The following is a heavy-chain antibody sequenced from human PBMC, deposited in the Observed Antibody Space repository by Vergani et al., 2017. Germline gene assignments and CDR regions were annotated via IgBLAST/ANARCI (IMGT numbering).Heavy chain of an antibody. D-gene: IGHD3-9*01. V-gene: IGHV1-46*01. Sequence: QVQLVQSGAEVKKPGASVKVSCKASGYPFTSYYMHWVRQAPGQGLEWMGIINPSGGSTSYAQKFQGRVTMTRDTSTSTVQMELSSMRSEDTAVYYCAGDGDILTGLPDTWGQGTLVTVSS. CDR3: AGDGDILTGLPDT. CDR2: INPSGGST. J-gene: IGHJ5*02. CDR1: GYPFTSYY.